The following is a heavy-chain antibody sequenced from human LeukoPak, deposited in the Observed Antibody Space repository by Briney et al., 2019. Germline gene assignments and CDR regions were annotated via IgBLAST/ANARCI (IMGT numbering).Heavy chain of an antibody. V-gene: IGHV5-51*01. J-gene: IGHJ4*02. CDR3: ARERWGSGDY. D-gene: IGHD2-21*01. CDR1: GYTFTNYW. Sequence: GESLKISCKGSGYTFTNYWIGWVRQMPGEGLEWMGIIYPGDSDTRYSPSFQGQVTISADESINTVYLQWSSLKASDSAMYYCARERWGSGDYWGQGTLVTGSS. CDR2: IYPGDSDT.